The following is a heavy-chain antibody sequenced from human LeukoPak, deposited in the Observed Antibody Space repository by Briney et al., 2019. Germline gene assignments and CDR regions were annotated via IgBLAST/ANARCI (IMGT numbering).Heavy chain of an antibody. J-gene: IGHJ6*02. CDR1: GYSFTSYW. CDR2: IYPGDSDT. CDR3: ARLRYYDFWSGPYGMDV. Sequence: GESLKISCKGSGYSFTSYWIGWVRQMPGRGLEWMGIIYPGDSDTRYSPSFQGQVTISADKSISTAYLQWSSLKASDTAMYYCARLRYYDFWSGPYGMDVWGQGTTVTVSS. V-gene: IGHV5-51*01. D-gene: IGHD3-3*01.